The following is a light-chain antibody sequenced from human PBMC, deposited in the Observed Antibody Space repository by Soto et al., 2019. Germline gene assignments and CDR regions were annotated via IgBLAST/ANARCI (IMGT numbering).Light chain of an antibody. CDR2: AAS. Sequence: DIQLTQSPSFLSASVGDRVTITCRASQGISNYLAWYQQKPGKAPKLLIYAASTLQSGVPSRFSGSGSGTEFTLTISSLQPEDFATYYCQHRNAFGQGAKLEIQ. CDR1: QGISNY. J-gene: IGKJ2*01. V-gene: IGKV1-9*01. CDR3: QHRNA.